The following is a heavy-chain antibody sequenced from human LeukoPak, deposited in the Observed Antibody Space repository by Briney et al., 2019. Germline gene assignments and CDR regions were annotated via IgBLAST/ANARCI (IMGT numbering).Heavy chain of an antibody. J-gene: IGHJ3*02. CDR1: GVSISAYY. CDR2: IYPGESIYASENT. CDR3: ARQGPLDYYDSSGYQAFDI. Sequence: SETLSLTCSVSGVSISAYYWSWIRQPAGKGLEWIGRIYPGESIYASENTNYNPSLKSRVSMSGDTSKNQVSLKLRSVTAADTAVYYCARQGPLDYYDSSGYQAFDIWGQGTMVTVSS. V-gene: IGHV4-4*07. D-gene: IGHD3-22*01.